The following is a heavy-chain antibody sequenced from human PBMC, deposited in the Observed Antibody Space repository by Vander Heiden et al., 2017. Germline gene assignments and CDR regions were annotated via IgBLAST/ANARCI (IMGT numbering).Heavy chain of an antibody. D-gene: IGHD4-17*01. CDR1: GFTLSPYW. V-gene: IGHV3-74*01. CDR2: ISTDGSST. J-gene: IGHJ3*02. CDR3: ARVPSRNGDYAFGAFDI. Sequence: EVQLVESGGGLVQIGVSLRLSCAASGFTLSPYWMHWVRQAPGKGLVWVSRISTDGSSTSYADSVQGRFTISRDNAKNTLYLQMNSLRAEDTAVYYCARVPSRNGDYAFGAFDIWGQGTMVTVSS.